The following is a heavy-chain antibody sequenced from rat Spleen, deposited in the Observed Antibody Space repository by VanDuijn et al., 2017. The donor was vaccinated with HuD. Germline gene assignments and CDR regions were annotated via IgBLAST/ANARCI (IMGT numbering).Heavy chain of an antibody. CDR1: GFTFSNYD. V-gene: IGHV5-25*01. D-gene: IGHD4-3*01. J-gene: IGHJ2*01. CDR2: ISRRSDRT. Sequence: EVQLVESGGGLVQPGRSLKLSCAASGFTFSNYDMAWVRQAPTKGLEWVTSISRRSDRTYYRDSVKGRFTVSRDNAKSILYLQMDSLRSEDTATYYCARQDTSGYSNWFGYWGQGVRVTVSS. CDR3: ARQDTSGYSNWFGY.